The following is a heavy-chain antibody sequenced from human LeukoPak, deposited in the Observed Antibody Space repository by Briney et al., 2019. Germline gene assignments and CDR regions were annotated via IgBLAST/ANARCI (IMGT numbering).Heavy chain of an antibody. CDR2: IIPIFGTA. D-gene: IGHD2-21*02. CDR3: ASRGDWAFDI. J-gene: IGHJ3*02. CDR1: GGTFSSYA. V-gene: IGHV1-69*06. Sequence: SVKVSCKVSGGTFSSYAISWVRQAPGQGLEWMGRIIPIFGTANYAQKFQGRVTITADKSTSTAYMELSSLRSEDTAVYYCASRGDWAFDIWGQGTMVTVSS.